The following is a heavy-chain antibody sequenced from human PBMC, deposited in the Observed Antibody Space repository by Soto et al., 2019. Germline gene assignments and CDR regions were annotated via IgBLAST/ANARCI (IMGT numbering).Heavy chain of an antibody. CDR1: GGTFSSYT. CDR2: IIPILGIA. V-gene: IGHV1-69*10. Sequence: ASVKVTCKASGGTFSSYTISWVRQAPGQGLEWMGGIIPILGIANYAQKFQGRVTITADKSTSTAYMELSSLRSEDTAVYYCARDDSSCYYDTSYGMDFWGQGTTVTVSS. CDR3: ARDDSSCYYDTSYGMDF. J-gene: IGHJ6*02. D-gene: IGHD3-22*01.